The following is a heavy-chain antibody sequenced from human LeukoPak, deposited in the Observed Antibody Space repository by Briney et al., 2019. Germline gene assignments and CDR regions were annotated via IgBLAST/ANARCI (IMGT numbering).Heavy chain of an antibody. Sequence: ASXXVSCKASGYTFTGYYMHWVRQAPGQGLEWMGWINPNSGGTNYAQKFQGRVTMTRDTSISTAYMELSRLRSDDTAVYYCAREVGSSSSAFDYWGQGTLVTVSS. CDR3: AREVGSSSSAFDY. V-gene: IGHV1-2*02. CDR1: GYTFTGYY. CDR2: INPNSGGT. D-gene: IGHD6-6*01. J-gene: IGHJ4*02.